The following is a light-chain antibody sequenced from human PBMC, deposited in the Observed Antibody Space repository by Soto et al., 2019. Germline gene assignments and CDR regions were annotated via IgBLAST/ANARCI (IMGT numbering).Light chain of an antibody. J-gene: IGKJ4*01. CDR2: AAS. Sequence: DIQMTQSPSSLSASVGDRVTITCRASQGISNYLACYQQIPGKVPKLLISAASTLHSGVPSRFSGSGSGTDFTLTISSLQPEDVATYYCQKYTNVPAFGGGTKVEIK. CDR1: QGISNY. CDR3: QKYTNVPA. V-gene: IGKV1-27*01.